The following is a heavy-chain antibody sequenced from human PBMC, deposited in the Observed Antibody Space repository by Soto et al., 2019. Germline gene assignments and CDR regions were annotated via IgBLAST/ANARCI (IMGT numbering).Heavy chain of an antibody. Sequence: EMQLVESGGGLVQPGMSLRLSCAASGFTFDDYAMYWVRQVPGKGLEWVSGISWNSGRIGYADSVKGRFTISRAHAKNALYLHMNSLIPEDTALYYCTKARLWGGDGYNSYYYNAMDVWCQGTTVTVSS. J-gene: IGHJ6*02. D-gene: IGHD3-16*01. CDR2: ISWNSGRI. CDR3: TKARLWGGDGYNSYYYNAMDV. V-gene: IGHV3-9*01. CDR1: GFTFDDYA.